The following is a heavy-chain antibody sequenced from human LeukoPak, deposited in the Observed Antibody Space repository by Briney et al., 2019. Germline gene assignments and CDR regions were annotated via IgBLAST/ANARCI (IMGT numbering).Heavy chain of an antibody. Sequence: PGGSLRLSCAASGFTFNKYVVSWVRQPPGKSLEGIGFTHYSGSTFYNPSLKSRVSTSVDTSKNQFSLRLSFVTAADTAMYYCAKWEEKLRAFDVWGQGTMVTVSS. D-gene: IGHD3-16*01. CDR3: AKWEEKLRAFDV. J-gene: IGHJ3*01. CDR2: THYSGST. CDR1: GFTFNKYV. V-gene: IGHV4-59*08.